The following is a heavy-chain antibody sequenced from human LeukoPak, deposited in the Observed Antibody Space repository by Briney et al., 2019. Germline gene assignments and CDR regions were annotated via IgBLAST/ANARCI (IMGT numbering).Heavy chain of an antibody. CDR1: GFTFSSYS. V-gene: IGHV3-21*04. Sequence: GGSLRLSCAASGFTFSSYSMNWVRQAPGKGLEWVSSISSSSSYIYYADSVKGRFTISRDNSMNTLYLQMNSLRAEDTAVYYCAKRDSSSWSLFDYWGQGTLVSVSS. CDR3: AKRDSSSWSLFDY. D-gene: IGHD6-13*01. J-gene: IGHJ4*02. CDR2: ISSSSSYI.